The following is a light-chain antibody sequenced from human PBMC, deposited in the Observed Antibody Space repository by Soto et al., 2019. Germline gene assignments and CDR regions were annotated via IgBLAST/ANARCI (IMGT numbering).Light chain of an antibody. CDR2: AAS. CDR3: QQSYRIPLK. J-gene: IGKJ1*01. V-gene: IGKV1-39*01. Sequence: DIQMTQSPSSLSASVGDRVTITCRASQSVSRYLNWYQQKPVKAPQLLIYAASSLQSGVPSRFSGSGSGTHFNLTNSSLQPEDFSTYYWQQSYRIPLKFGQETKVEVK. CDR1: QSVSRY.